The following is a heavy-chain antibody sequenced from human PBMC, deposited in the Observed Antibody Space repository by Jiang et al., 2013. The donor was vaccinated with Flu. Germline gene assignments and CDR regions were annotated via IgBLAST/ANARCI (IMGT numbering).Heavy chain of an antibody. J-gene: IGHJ4*02. CDR2: IYYSGST. D-gene: IGHD6-13*01. CDR1: GGSISSSSYY. Sequence: LVKPSETLSLTCTVSGGSISSSSYYWGWIRQPPGKGLEWIGSIYYSGSTYYNPSLKSRVTISVDTSKNQFSLKLSSVTAADTAVYYCARHVAAAFLLMSSRADYWGQGTLVTVSS. V-gene: IGHV4-39*01. CDR3: ARHVAAAFLLMSSRADY.